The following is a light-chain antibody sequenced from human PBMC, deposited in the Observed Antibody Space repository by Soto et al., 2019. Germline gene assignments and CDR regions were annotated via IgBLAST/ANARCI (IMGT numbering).Light chain of an antibody. CDR1: QSVSSSV. CDR2: GAS. Sequence: EIVLTQSPGTLSLSPGERATLSCRASQSVSSSVLAWYQQKPGQAPRLLIYGASSRATGIPDRFSGSGSGTDVTLTISRLETEDVAVYFCQQYGSSPLTFGGGTKVEIK. CDR3: QQYGSSPLT. V-gene: IGKV3-20*01. J-gene: IGKJ4*01.